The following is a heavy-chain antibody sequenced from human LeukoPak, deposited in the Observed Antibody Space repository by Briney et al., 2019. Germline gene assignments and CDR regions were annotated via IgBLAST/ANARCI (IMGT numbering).Heavy chain of an antibody. CDR3: ARDSTLVRGLTWFDP. V-gene: IGHV4-39*07. Sequence: SETLSLTCTVSGGSISSSSYYWGWIRQPPGKGLEWIGSIYYSGSTYYNPSLKSRVTISVDTSKNQFSLKLSSVTAADTAVYYCARDSTLVRGLTWFDPWGQGTLVTVSS. CDR2: IYYSGST. J-gene: IGHJ5*02. CDR1: GGSISSSSYY. D-gene: IGHD3-10*01.